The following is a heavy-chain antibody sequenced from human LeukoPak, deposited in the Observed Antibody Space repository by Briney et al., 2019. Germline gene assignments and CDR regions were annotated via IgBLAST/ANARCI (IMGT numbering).Heavy chain of an antibody. J-gene: IGHJ4*02. CDR2: ISWNSGSL. V-gene: IGHV3-9*01. CDR1: GFTFSSYA. Sequence: GGSLRLSCAASGFTFSSYAMHWVRQAPGKGLEWVSGISWNSGSLVYADSVKGRFTISRDNVKNSLFLQMNSLRAEDTAVYYCARESGKMTTVVTPLGYWGQGTLVTVSS. D-gene: IGHD4-23*01. CDR3: ARESGKMTTVVTPLGY.